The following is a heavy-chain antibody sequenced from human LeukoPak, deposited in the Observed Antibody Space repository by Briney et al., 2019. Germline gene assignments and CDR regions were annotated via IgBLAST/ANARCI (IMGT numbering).Heavy chain of an antibody. J-gene: IGHJ4*02. CDR3: ARESLWFGELLHRPARFWDY. CDR1: GGSISSGDYY. V-gene: IGHV4-30-4*01. D-gene: IGHD3-10*01. CDR2: IYYSGST. Sequence: SETLSLTCTVSGGSISSGDYYWSWIRQPPGKGLEWIGYIYYSGSTYYNPSLKSRVTISVDTSKNQFSPKLSSVTAADTAVYYCARESLWFGELLHRPARFWDYWGQGTLVTVSS.